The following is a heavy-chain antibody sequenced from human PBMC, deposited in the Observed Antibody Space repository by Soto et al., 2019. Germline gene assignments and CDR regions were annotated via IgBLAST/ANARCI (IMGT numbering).Heavy chain of an antibody. J-gene: IGHJ6*03. CDR1: GYTFTSYG. D-gene: IGHD5-18*01. CDR2: ISAYNGNT. V-gene: IGHV1-18*01. CDR3: ARYSYGYDLFSSYYYYMDV. Sequence: ASVKVSCKASGYTFTSYGISWVRQAPGQGLEWMGWISAYNGNTNYAQKLQGRVTMTTDTSTSTAYMELRSLRSDDTAVYYCARYSYGYDLFSSYYYYMDVWGKGTTVTVSS.